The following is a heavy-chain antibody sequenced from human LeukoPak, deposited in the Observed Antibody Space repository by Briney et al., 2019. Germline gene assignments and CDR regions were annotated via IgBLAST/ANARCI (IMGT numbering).Heavy chain of an antibody. D-gene: IGHD3-3*01. J-gene: IGHJ4*02. CDR1: GGSISSGGYY. CDR2: IYYSGST. V-gene: IGHV4-31*03. Sequence: SETLSLTCTGSGGSISSGGYYWSWIRQHPGKGLEWIGYIYYSGSTYYNPSLKSRVTISVDTSKNQFSLKLSSVTAADTAVYYCARGPGYYDFWSGYLDYWGQGTLVTVSS. CDR3: ARGPGYYDFWSGYLDY.